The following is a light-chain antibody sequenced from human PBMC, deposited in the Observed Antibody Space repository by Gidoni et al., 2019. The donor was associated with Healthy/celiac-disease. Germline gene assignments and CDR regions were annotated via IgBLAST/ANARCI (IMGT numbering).Light chain of an antibody. CDR2: AAS. J-gene: IGKJ1*01. CDR3: QQSYSTGWT. V-gene: IGKV1-39*01. CDR1: QSISSY. Sequence: ILMTQQPSSLSASVRDRVTITCRASQSISSYLNWYQQKPGKAPKLLIYAASSLQSGVPSRFRGSGSGTVFTLTISSLRPEDVATYYCQQSYSTGWTFGQGTKVEIK.